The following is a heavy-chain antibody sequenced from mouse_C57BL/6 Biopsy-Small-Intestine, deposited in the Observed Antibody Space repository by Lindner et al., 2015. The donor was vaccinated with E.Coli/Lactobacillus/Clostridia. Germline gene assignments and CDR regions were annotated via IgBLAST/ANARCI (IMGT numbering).Heavy chain of an antibody. V-gene: IGHV1-54*01. CDR1: GYAFINYS. CDR2: INPGSGGT. J-gene: IGHJ4*01. CDR3: ARRRFDYGGDAMDY. D-gene: IGHD2-4*01. Sequence: VQLQESGGELVRPGTSVKMSCRASGYAFINYSIEWVKQRPGQGLEWIGVINPGSGGTNYTEKFKDKATLTADKSSSTAYMQLSSLTSEDSAVYFCARRRFDYGGDAMDYWGQGTSVIVSS.